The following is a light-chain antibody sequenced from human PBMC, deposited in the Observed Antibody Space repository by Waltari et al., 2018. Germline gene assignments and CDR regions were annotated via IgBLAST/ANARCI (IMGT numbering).Light chain of an antibody. CDR2: GTY. CDR1: QSVSNY. J-gene: IGKJ2*01. CDR3: QQRASWPNT. V-gene: IGKV3-11*01. Sequence: EIVLTQSPATLSLSPGEGATLSCRARQSVSNYLAWYQQKPGQAPRLLSYGTYNRATGIPPRFSVSGSGTDFTLTISSLEPEDFAVYYCQQRASWPNTFGQGTKLEIK.